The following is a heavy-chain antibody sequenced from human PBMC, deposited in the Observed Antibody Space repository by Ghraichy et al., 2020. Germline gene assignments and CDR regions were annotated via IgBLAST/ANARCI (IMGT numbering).Heavy chain of an antibody. D-gene: IGHD6-19*01. Sequence: GESLNISCAASGFTFSSYSMNWVRQAPGKGLEWVSSISSSSSYIYYADSVKGRFTISRDNAKNSLYLQMNSLRAEDTAVYYCARDWDKAVAGTADYWGQGTLVTVSS. V-gene: IGHV3-21*01. CDR3: ARDWDKAVAGTADY. CDR1: GFTFSSYS. CDR2: ISSSSSYI. J-gene: IGHJ4*02.